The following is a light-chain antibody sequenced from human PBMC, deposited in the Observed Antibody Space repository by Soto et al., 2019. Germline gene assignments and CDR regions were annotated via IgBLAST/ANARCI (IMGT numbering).Light chain of an antibody. Sequence: EIVLTQSPGTLSLSPGERAALSCRASQSVNNDYLAWYHQKPGRAPRLVIYGASKRATGIPDRFSGSGSGTYFTLTISRVEPEDFAVYYCQQYGSSPWTFGQGTNVEIK. V-gene: IGKV3-20*01. J-gene: IGKJ1*01. CDR2: GAS. CDR1: QSVNNDY. CDR3: QQYGSSPWT.